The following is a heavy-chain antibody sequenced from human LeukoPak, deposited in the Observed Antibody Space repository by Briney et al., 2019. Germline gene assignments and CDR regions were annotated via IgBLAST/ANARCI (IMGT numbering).Heavy chain of an antibody. J-gene: IGHJ4*02. D-gene: IGHD3-22*01. Sequence: GGSLRLSCAASGFTFSSYAMHWVRQAPGKGLEWVAVISYDGSNKYYADSVKGRFTISRDNSKNTLYLQINSLRAEDTAVYYCARDPYDSSGYYWYYFDYWGQGTLVTVSS. CDR1: GFTFSSYA. V-gene: IGHV3-30-3*01. CDR3: ARDPYDSSGYYWYYFDY. CDR2: ISYDGSNK.